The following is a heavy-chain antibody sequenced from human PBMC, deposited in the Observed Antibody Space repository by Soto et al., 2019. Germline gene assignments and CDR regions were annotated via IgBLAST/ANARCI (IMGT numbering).Heavy chain of an antibody. J-gene: IGHJ4*02. CDR2: VTDSGGST. CDR1: GFTFRNFV. CDR3: AKDRPVPSAGAYDY. V-gene: IGHV3-23*01. D-gene: IGHD6-13*01. Sequence: EVQVLESGGGLVQPGGSLRLSCTASGFTFRNFVMSWVRQAPGKGLEWVSTVTDSGGSTYYADSVKGRFTISRDNSKNTLYLQMNSLRAEDTAVYYCAKDRPVPSAGAYDYWGQGTLVTVSS.